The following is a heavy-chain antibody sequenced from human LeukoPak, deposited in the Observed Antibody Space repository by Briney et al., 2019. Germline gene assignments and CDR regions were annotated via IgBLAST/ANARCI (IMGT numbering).Heavy chain of an antibody. CDR2: ISTSGSTI. J-gene: IGHJ4*02. Sequence: GGSLRLSCAASGFTFSGYEMNWVRQAPGKGLEWVSCISTSGSTIYYADSVKGRFTISRDNARNSLYLQMNSLRAEGTAIYYCARDGPGYSFDYWGQGTLVTVSS. CDR1: GFTFSGYE. D-gene: IGHD5-18*01. V-gene: IGHV3-48*03. CDR3: ARDGPGYSFDY.